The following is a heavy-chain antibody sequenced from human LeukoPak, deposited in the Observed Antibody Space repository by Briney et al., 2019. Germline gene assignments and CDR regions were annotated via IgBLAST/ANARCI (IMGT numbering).Heavy chain of an antibody. V-gene: IGHV3-48*04. Sequence: GGSLRLSCAASGFTFNAYSMNWVRQAPGKGLEWLSYISSGSSTIYYADSVKGRFTVSRDNAKETLYLQLDSLRGEDTAIYYCAKEYSSGYPFDYWGQGTLVSVSS. CDR3: AKEYSSGYPFDY. CDR1: GFTFNAYS. D-gene: IGHD3-22*01. CDR2: ISSGSSTI. J-gene: IGHJ4*02.